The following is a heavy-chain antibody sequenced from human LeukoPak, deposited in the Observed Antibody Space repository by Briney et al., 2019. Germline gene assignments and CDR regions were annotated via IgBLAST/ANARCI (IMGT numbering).Heavy chain of an antibody. CDR1: GATFTTYA. V-gene: IGHV1-69*05. Sequence: SVKVSCKASGATFTTYAIIWVRQAPGQGLEWMGGIIPVFGTANYAQRFQGRVTITTDESTSTAYMELTSLRSEDTAVYYCARDRIAVAGTMRYWGQGTLVTVSS. CDR3: ARDRIAVAGTMRY. CDR2: IIPVFGTA. J-gene: IGHJ4*02. D-gene: IGHD6-19*01.